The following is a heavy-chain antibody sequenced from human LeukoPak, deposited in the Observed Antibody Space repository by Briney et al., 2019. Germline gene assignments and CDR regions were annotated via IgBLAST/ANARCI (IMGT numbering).Heavy chain of an antibody. CDR1: GYTFTSYY. D-gene: IGHD6-6*01. J-gene: IGHJ4*02. CDR3: ARDVTSYSSSSLGDY. V-gene: IGHV1-46*01. CDR2: INPSGGST. Sequence: EASVKVSCKASGYTFTSYYMHWVRQAPGQGLEWMGIINPSGGSTSYAQKFQGRVTMTRDTSTSTVYMELSSLRSEDTAVYYCARDVTSYSSSSLGDYWGQGTLVTVSS.